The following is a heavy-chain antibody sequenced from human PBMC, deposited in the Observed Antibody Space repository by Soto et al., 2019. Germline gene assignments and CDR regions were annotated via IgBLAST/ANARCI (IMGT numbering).Heavy chain of an antibody. V-gene: IGHV3-7*03. D-gene: IGHD5-18*01. Sequence: HPGGSLRLSCAASGFTFSSYWMSWVRQAPGKGLEWVANIKQDGSEKYYVDSVKGRFTISRDNAKNSLYLQMNSLRAEDTAVYYCARYGIQLWLGLFPQFDHWGQGTLVTVSS. CDR3: ARYGIQLWLGLFPQFDH. J-gene: IGHJ4*02. CDR2: IKQDGSEK. CDR1: GFTFSSYW.